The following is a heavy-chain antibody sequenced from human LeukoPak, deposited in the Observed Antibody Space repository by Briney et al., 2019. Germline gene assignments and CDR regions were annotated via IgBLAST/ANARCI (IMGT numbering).Heavy chain of an antibody. Sequence: GGSLRLSCAASGITFSSYSMNWVRQAPGKGLEWVSSISHRSGYIYYADSVKGRFTISRDNAKNSLYLQMNSLRAEDTAVYYCAKAGYSSSRQYFQHWGQGTLVTVSS. CDR1: GITFSSYS. D-gene: IGHD6-13*01. CDR2: ISHRSGYI. J-gene: IGHJ1*01. CDR3: AKAGYSSSRQYFQH. V-gene: IGHV3-21*01.